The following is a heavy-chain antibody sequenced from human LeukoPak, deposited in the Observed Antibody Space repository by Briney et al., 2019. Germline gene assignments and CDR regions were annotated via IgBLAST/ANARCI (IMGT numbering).Heavy chain of an antibody. Sequence: PGGSLRLSCSASGFTLSSYWMSWVRQAPGRGLEWVANIKQDGSEKYYVDSVKGRFTISRDNAKKSLYLQMNSLRAEDTGVYYCARDQKPGYLSAAIDLGGQRTLVSVSS. CDR3: ARDQKPGYLSAAIDL. J-gene: IGHJ5*02. D-gene: IGHD2-2*02. CDR2: IKQDGSEK. V-gene: IGHV3-7*01. CDR1: GFTLSSYW.